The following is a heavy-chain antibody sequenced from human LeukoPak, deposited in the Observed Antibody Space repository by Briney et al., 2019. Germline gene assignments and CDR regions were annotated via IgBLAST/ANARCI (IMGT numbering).Heavy chain of an antibody. CDR1: GFTFSSYG. CDR2: IWYDGSNK. Sequence: HTGGSLRLSCAASGFTFSSYGMHWVRQAPGKGLEWVAVIWYDGSNKYYADSVKGRFTISRDNSKNTLYLQMNSLRAEDTAVYYCARDEAAAGSGMAFDIWGQGTMVTVSS. V-gene: IGHV3-33*01. J-gene: IGHJ3*02. CDR3: ARDEAAAGSGMAFDI. D-gene: IGHD6-13*01.